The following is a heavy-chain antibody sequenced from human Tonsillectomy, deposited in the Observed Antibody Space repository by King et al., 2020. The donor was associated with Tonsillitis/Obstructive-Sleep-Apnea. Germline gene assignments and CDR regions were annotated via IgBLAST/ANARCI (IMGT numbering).Heavy chain of an antibody. CDR1: VYTFTNYG. D-gene: IGHD1-7*01. CDR2: VSGYNGNR. J-gene: IGHJ4*02. CDR3: AIGGFHWNFVSFDY. V-gene: IGHV1-18*01. Sequence: QLVQSGAEVKKPGASVKVSCKASVYTFTNYGINWVRQAPGQGLEWMGWVSGYNGNRNYAQNLQGRVTMTTDTSTSTAYMELRSLRSDDTAVYYCAIGGFHWNFVSFDYWGQGTLVTVSS.